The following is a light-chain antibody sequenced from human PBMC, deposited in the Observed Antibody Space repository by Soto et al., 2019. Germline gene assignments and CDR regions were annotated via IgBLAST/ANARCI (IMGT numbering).Light chain of an antibody. CDR1: SSNIGNHY. V-gene: IGLV1-51*01. CDR3: GTWDSSLSAVV. Sequence: QSALTQPPSVSAAPGQKVTISCSGSSSNIGNHYVCWYQQLPGTAPNLLIYDNDKRPSGIPDRFSGSKSGTSATLGITGLQTGDEADYYCGTWDSSLSAVVFGGGTPLTVL. J-gene: IGLJ2*01. CDR2: DND.